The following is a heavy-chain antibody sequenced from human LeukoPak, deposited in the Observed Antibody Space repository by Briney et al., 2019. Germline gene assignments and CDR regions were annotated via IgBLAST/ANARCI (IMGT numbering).Heavy chain of an antibody. D-gene: IGHD4-17*01. CDR2: TYTSGST. CDR1: GGSISSGSYS. Sequence: SQTLSLTCTVSGGSISSGSYSWSWIRQPPGKGLEGIGRTYTSGSTNYNPSLKSRVTISVDTSKNQVSLKLSSVTAADTAVYYCATASTTVTYFDYWGQGTLVTVSS. J-gene: IGHJ4*02. V-gene: IGHV4-61*02. CDR3: ATASTTVTYFDY.